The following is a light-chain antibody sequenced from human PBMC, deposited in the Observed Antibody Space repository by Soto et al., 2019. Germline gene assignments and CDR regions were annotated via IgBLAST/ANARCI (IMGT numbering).Light chain of an antibody. CDR2: RNN. V-gene: IGLV1-47*01. CDR3: AAWDDMLSGPRVV. J-gene: IGLJ2*01. CDR1: SSNIVSNY. Sequence: QSVLTQPPSASGTPVQRVTISCSGSSSNIVSNYVYWYQQLPGTAPKLLNYRNNQRPSGVPDRFSGSKSGTSASLAISGLRSEDEADYYCAAWDDMLSGPRVVFGGRITHNVL.